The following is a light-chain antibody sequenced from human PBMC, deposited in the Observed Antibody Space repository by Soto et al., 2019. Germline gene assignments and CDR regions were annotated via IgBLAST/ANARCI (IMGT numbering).Light chain of an antibody. V-gene: IGKV3-20*01. CDR3: QQYGSSPT. CDR1: QSLSSGY. Sequence: EIVLTQSPCTLSLSPGERVTLSCRASQSLSSGYLAWYQQKFGQAPRLLIYDASRRATGIPERFSGSGSGTDFTLTINRLEPEDFAVYYCQQYGSSPTFGLGTKVDI. CDR2: DAS. J-gene: IGKJ1*01.